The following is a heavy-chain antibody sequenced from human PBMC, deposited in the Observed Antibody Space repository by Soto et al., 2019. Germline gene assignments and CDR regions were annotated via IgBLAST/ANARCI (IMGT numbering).Heavy chain of an antibody. CDR3: ATYVAVAGTALYGMDV. J-gene: IGHJ6*02. CDR2: ISNSGGTT. CDR1: GFGFSSYA. V-gene: IGHV3-23*01. Sequence: GGALRLSCAASGFGFSSYAMSWARQAPGKGLEWVSVISNSGGTTFYADSVKGRFTISRDNFKNTVFLQMSSLRAEDTAVYYCATYVAVAGTALYGMDVWGQGTTVNVSS. D-gene: IGHD6-19*01.